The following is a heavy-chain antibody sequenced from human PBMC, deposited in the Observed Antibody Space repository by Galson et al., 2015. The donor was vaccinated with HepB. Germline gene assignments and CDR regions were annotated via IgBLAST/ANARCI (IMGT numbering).Heavy chain of an antibody. Sequence: SLRLSCAASGFTFSSYAMSWVRQAPGKGLEWVSAISGSGGSTYYADPVKGRFTISRDNSKNTLYLQMNSLRAEDTAVYYCAKDLGWELRPFDYWGQGTLVTVSS. CDR1: GFTFSSYA. V-gene: IGHV3-23*01. D-gene: IGHD1-26*01. CDR2: ISGSGGST. J-gene: IGHJ4*02. CDR3: AKDLGWELRPFDY.